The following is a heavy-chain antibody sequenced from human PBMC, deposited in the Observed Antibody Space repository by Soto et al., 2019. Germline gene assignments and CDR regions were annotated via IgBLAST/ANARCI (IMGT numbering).Heavy chain of an antibody. D-gene: IGHD5-12*01. CDR2: ISYDGNTK. J-gene: IGHJ4*02. CDR1: GFIFSGYA. CDR3: AKETSAYEIDY. Sequence: QVQLVESGGGVVQPGRSLRLSCAASGFIFSGYAMHWVRQAPGKGLNWVAVISYDGNTKYYADSVKGRFTVSRDNSKNTLYVQMNNLSPEDTAMYYWAKETSAYEIDYWGQGTLVTVSS. V-gene: IGHV3-30-3*01.